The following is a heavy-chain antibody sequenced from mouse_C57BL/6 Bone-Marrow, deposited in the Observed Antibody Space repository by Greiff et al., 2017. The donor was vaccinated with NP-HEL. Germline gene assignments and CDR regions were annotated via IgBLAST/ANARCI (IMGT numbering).Heavy chain of an antibody. CDR1: GFTFSSYA. D-gene: IGHD3-3*01. CDR3: ARPGAVPWFAY. J-gene: IGHJ3*01. V-gene: IGHV5-4*01. CDR2: ISDGGSYT. Sequence: EVQLVESGGGLVKPGGSLKLSCAASGFTFSSYAMSWVRQTPEKRLEWVATISDGGSYTYYPDNVKGRFTISRDNAKNNLYLQMSHLKSEDTAMYYCARPGAVPWFAYWGQGTLVTVSA.